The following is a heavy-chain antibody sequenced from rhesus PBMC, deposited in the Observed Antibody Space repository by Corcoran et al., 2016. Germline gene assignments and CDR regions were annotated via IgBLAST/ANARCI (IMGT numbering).Heavy chain of an antibody. V-gene: IGHV4-127*01. CDR3: ARAGGVFAFDY. J-gene: IGHJ4*01. CDR2: IGGSSGST. CDR1: GYSISSGYG. D-gene: IGHD3-34*01. Sequence: QVQLQESGPGLVKPSETLSLTCAVSGYSISSGYGWSWIRQPPGQGLEWIGYIGGSSGSTTYNPSPKSRVTISKDTSKSQCSLKLSSVTAADTAVYYCARAGGVFAFDYWGQGVLVTVSS.